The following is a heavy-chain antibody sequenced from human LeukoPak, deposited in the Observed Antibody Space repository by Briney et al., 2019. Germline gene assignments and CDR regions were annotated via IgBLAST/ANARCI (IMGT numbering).Heavy chain of an antibody. Sequence: GGSLRLSCAAPGFTFSSYAMSWVRQAPGKGLEWVSAISGSGGSTYYADSAKGRFTISRDNSKNTLYLQMNSLRAEDTAVYYCAKDRLRYFDWLLSYWGQGTLVTVSS. CDR1: GFTFSSYA. CDR2: ISGSGGST. J-gene: IGHJ4*02. CDR3: AKDRLRYFDWLLSY. D-gene: IGHD3-9*01. V-gene: IGHV3-23*01.